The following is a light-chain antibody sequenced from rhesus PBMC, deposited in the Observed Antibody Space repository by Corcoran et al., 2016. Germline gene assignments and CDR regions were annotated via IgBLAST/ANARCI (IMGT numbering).Light chain of an antibody. V-gene: IGKV3-24*04. CDR1: QSVGSY. Sequence: ETVVTQSPATLSLSPGERATLSCRASQSVGSYLAWYQPKPGQAPRRLIYGTSSRAPGIPARFSGSGSGTDFTLTISSLEPEDVGVYYCQQSSNLYSFGQGTKVEIK. CDR2: GTS. CDR3: QQSSNLYS. J-gene: IGKJ2*01.